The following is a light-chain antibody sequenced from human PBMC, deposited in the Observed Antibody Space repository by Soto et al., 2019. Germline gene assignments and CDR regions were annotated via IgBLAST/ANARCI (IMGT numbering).Light chain of an antibody. CDR3: QQYGSSWT. V-gene: IGKV3-20*01. CDR2: DTS. Sequence: EIVLTQSPATLSLSPGERATLSCRASQSVRSYLAWYQQKPGQAPRLLIYDTSSRATGIPDRFSGSGSGTDFTLTISRLEPEDFAVYYCQQYGSSWTFGQGTKVDI. J-gene: IGKJ1*01. CDR1: QSVRSY.